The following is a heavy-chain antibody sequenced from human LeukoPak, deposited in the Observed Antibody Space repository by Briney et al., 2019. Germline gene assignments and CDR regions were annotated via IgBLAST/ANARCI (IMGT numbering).Heavy chain of an antibody. Sequence: GGSLRLSCAASGFTVSSNYMSGVRQAPGKGLEGVSVIYSGGSTYYADSVQGRFTISRHNSKNTLYLQMNSLRAEDTAVYYCARVRSGYYYNDYWGQGTLVTVSS. V-gene: IGHV3-53*04. CDR1: GFTVSSNY. CDR2: IYSGGST. CDR3: ARVRSGYYYNDY. J-gene: IGHJ4*02. D-gene: IGHD3-22*01.